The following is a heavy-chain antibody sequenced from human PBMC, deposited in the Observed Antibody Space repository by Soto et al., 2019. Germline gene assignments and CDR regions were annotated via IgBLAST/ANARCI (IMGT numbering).Heavy chain of an antibody. J-gene: IGHJ3*02. CDR3: ARVPGVVVSADDAFDI. Sequence: QVQLQESGPGLVKPSGTLSLTCAVSGGSVSSSNWWSWVRQSPGKGLEWMGEIYHSGSAHYNPSRKSRATISLGKSTHQCSLRLTSVAAADTTVYYCARVPGVVVSADDAFDIWGPGTRVIVSS. V-gene: IGHV4-4*02. D-gene: IGHD2-21*02. CDR2: IYHSGSA. CDR1: GGSVSSSNW.